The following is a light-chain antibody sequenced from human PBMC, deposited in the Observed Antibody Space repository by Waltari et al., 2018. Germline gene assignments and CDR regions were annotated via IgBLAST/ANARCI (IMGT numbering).Light chain of an antibody. CDR1: QSISPY. V-gene: IGKV1-39*01. J-gene: IGKJ2*01. Sequence: IQMTQSPSSLSASIGDRVTITCRASQSISPYLSWYQQKSGRAPKLLIYAATNLQSGVPSRFSGSGSGTNFTLAITGLQAEDFATYYCQQSYSTPRTFGQGTNLEIK. CDR3: QQSYSTPRT. CDR2: AAT.